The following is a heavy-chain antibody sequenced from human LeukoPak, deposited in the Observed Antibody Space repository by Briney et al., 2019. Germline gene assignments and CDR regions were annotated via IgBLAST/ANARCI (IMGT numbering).Heavy chain of an antibody. V-gene: IGHV3-23*01. CDR3: AKDGGLWVSAHWGDS. J-gene: IGHJ4*02. Sequence: HPGGSLRLSCAASGFTFTSYAMNWVRQAPGKGLEWVSTISGSGSSTYYVDSVKGRFTISRDNSKNTLYLQMNSLRAEDTAEYYCAKDGGLWVSAHWGDSWGRGTLVTVSS. D-gene: IGHD7-27*01. CDR2: ISGSGSST. CDR1: GFTFTSYA.